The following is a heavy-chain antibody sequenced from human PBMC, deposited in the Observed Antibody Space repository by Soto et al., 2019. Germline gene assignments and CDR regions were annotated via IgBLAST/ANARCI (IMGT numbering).Heavy chain of an antibody. Sequence: VQLVESGGGLVQPGGSLRLSCAASGFTFSDYYMSWIRQAPGKGLEWVSYISSSSSYTNYADSVKGRFTISRDNAKNSLYLQMNSLRAEDTAVYYCARAGQRYNWNYGVGPFDYWGQGTLVTVSS. J-gene: IGHJ4*02. CDR1: GFTFSDYY. CDR2: ISSSSSYT. CDR3: ARAGQRYNWNYGVGPFDY. V-gene: IGHV3-11*06. D-gene: IGHD1-7*01.